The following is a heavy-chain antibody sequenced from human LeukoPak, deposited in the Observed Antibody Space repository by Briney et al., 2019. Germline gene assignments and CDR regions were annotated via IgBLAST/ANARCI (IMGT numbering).Heavy chain of an antibody. D-gene: IGHD2-2*01. CDR1: GGSISSGGYY. J-gene: IGHJ5*02. CDR3: ARVEFHCSSTSCEEGWFDP. V-gene: IGHV4-31*03. CDR2: IYYSGST. Sequence: SETLSLTCTVSGGSISSGGYYWSWIRQHPGKGLEWIGYIYYSGSTYYNPSLKSRVTISVDTSKNQFSLKLSSVTAADTAVYYRARVEFHCSSTSCEEGWFDPWGQGTLVTVSS.